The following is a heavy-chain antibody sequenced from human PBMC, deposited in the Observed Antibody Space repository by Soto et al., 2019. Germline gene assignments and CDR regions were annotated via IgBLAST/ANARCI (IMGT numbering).Heavy chain of an antibody. V-gene: IGHV4-30-4*01. Sequence: SETLSLTCTVSGGSISSGDYYWSWIRQPPGKGLEWIGYIYYSGSTYYNPSLKSRVTISVDTSKNQFSLKLSSVTAADTAVYYCARRLGRGYYYYGMDVWGQGTTVTVSS. CDR1: GGSISSGDYY. D-gene: IGHD3-10*01. CDR2: IYYSGST. J-gene: IGHJ6*02. CDR3: ARRLGRGYYYYGMDV.